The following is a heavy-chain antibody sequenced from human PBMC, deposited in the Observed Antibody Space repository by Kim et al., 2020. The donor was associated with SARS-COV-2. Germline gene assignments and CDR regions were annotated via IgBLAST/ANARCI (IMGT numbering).Heavy chain of an antibody. J-gene: IGHJ5*02. CDR3: ASDTGGRPNDYNWFVP. D-gene: IGHD3-16*01. CDR2: IIPLFGTT. CDR1: GGTFINYV. Sequence: SVKVSCKASGGTFINYVITWVRHVPGQGLEWLGGIIPLFGTTYSAQKFRSRLTITADDSTRTVYMELSSLRSEDTAIYYCASDTGGRPNDYNWFVPWGQ. V-gene: IGHV1-69*13.